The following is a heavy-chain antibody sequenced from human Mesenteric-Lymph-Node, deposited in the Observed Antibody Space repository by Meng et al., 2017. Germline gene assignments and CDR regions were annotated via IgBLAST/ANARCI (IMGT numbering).Heavy chain of an antibody. CDR1: GGSISISTW. Sequence: QLREFGPGLVKPSGTLVRTCAVSGGSISISTWWSWVRQPPGKGLEWIGEIYHSGGTNYNPSLRGRVTISLGKSKNQFSLTLRSVTAADTAVYYCARDPYATGWAGWGQGTLVTVSS. CDR2: IYHSGGT. J-gene: IGHJ4*02. D-gene: IGHD6-19*01. CDR3: ARDPYATGWAG. V-gene: IGHV4-4*02.